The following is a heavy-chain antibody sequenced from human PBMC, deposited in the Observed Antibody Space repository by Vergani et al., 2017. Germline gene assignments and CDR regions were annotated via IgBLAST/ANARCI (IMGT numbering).Heavy chain of an antibody. CDR2: INWNSDSI. D-gene: IGHD6-13*01. Sequence: EVQLVESGGGLVQPGRSLRLFCAASGFTFDDYAMHWVRQAPGKGLEWVSGINWNSDSIAYADSVKGRFTISRDNAKNSLYLQMNSLRAEDTALYYCVKDIAASGNYWYFDLWGRGNLVTVSS. J-gene: IGHJ2*01. V-gene: IGHV3-9*01. CDR3: VKDIAASGNYWYFDL. CDR1: GFTFDDYA.